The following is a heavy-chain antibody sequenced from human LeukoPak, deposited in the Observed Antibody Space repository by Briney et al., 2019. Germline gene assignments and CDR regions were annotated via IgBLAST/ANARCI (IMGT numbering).Heavy chain of an antibody. CDR3: AKRGGYGGY. J-gene: IGHJ4*02. CDR1: GFTFSSFG. Sequence: GGSLRLSCAASGFTFSSFGMNWVRQAPGKGLEWVSAISGSGGSTYYADSVKGRFTISRDNSKNTLYLQMNSLRAEDTAVYYCAKRGGYGGYWGQGTLVTVSS. CDR2: ISGSGGST. V-gene: IGHV3-23*01. D-gene: IGHD5-12*01.